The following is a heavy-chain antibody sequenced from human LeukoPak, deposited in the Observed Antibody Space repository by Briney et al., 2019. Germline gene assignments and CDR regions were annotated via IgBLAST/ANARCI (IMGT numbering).Heavy chain of an antibody. CDR2: INPNSGGT. V-gene: IGHV1-2*02. CDR1: GYTFIGYY. J-gene: IGHJ4*02. Sequence: ASVKVSCKASGYTFIGYYIHWVRQAPGQGLEWLGWINPNSGGTNYAQKFQGRVTMTRDTSISTGYMGLSRLRSDDTAVYYCARDCAIFGGGPCYPTEYFDYWGQGTLGTVSS. D-gene: IGHD2-15*01. CDR3: ARDCAIFGGGPCYPTEYFDY.